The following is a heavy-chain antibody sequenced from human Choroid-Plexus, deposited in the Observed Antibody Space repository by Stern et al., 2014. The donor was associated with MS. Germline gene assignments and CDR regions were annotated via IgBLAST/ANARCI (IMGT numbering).Heavy chain of an antibody. CDR1: GFTIGRCA. CDR3: AKDRQYLTYFFDH. J-gene: IGHJ5*02. D-gene: IGHD2/OR15-2a*01. Sequence: VHLVESGGGVVQPGRPLRLSCVASGFTIGRCAMHWVRQAPGKGLEWRAGVSYDGSNKYYADSVKGRFTISRDNSQNTLYMQMSSLRPEDTAVYYCAKDRQYLTYFFDHWGQGSLVTVSS. V-gene: IGHV3-30*18. CDR2: VSYDGSNK.